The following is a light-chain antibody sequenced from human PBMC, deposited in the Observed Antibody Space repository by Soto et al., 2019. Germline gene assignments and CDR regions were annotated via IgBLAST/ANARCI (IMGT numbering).Light chain of an antibody. Sequence: QSALTQPASVSGSPGQSITISCTGTTSDVGGYNYVSWDQHHPGKAPKLMIFDVSNRPSGVSNRVSGSKSGHTASLTISALQPEDEGDYYCSPYTTSNTRKRDLGSGRKVTVL. CDR2: DVS. CDR1: TSDVGGYNY. V-gene: IGLV2-14*03. CDR3: SPYTTSNTRKRD. J-gene: IGLJ1*01.